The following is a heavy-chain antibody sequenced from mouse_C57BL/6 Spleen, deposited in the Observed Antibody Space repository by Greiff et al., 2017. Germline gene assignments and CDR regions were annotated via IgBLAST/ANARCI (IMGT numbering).Heavy chain of an antibody. J-gene: IGHJ2*01. CDR3: ARLGVTTDFDY. D-gene: IGHD2-12*01. V-gene: IGHV1-18*01. Sequence: EVQVVESGPELVKPGASVKIPCKASGYTFTDYNMDWVKQSHGQSLEWIGDINPNNGGTIYKQQFKGKATLTVDKSSSTASMELRSLTSEDTAVYYCARLGVTTDFDYWGQGTTLTVSS. CDR1: GYTFTDYN. CDR2: INPNNGGT.